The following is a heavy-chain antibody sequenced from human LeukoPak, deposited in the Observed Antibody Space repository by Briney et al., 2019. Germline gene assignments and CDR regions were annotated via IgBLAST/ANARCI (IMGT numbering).Heavy chain of an antibody. CDR3: ARAPIRWADAFDI. CDR2: IYTSGST. V-gene: IGHV4-61*02. CDR1: GGSISSGSYY. D-gene: IGHD4-23*01. J-gene: IGHJ3*02. Sequence: PSETLSLTCTVSGGSISSGSYYWSWIRQPAGKGLEWIGRIYTSGSTNYNPSLKSRVTISVDTSKNQFSLKLSSVTAADTAVYYCARAPIRWADAFDIWGQGTMVTVSS.